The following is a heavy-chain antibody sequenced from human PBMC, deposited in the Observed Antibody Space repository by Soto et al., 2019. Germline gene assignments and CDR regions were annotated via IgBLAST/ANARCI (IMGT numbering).Heavy chain of an antibody. J-gene: IGHJ4*02. CDR3: ARTAPMDAGDKYYYDF. D-gene: IGHD3-16*01. CDR1: GGTFSTFG. CDR2: IIPFFGTA. Sequence: QVQLVQSGAEVKKTGSSVKVSCKTSGGTFSTFGISWVRQAPGQGLEWMGGIIPFFGTAEYSQKFEDRITITADESTNTVYMDLRSLTSEDTAIYYCARTAPMDAGDKYYYDFWGQGALVTASS. V-gene: IGHV1-69*01.